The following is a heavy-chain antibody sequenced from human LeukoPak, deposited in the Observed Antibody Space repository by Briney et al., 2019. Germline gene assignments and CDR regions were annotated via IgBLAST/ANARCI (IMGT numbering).Heavy chain of an antibody. CDR1: GGSISSSNW. J-gene: IGHJ4*02. Sequence: PSETLSLTCAVSGGSISSSNWWSWVRQPPGKGLEWIGEIYHSGSTNYNPPLKSRVTISVDKSKNQFSLKLSSVTAADTAVYYCARLYSGSYYVFDYWGQGTLVTVSS. CDR2: IYHSGST. V-gene: IGHV4-4*02. D-gene: IGHD1-26*01. CDR3: ARLYSGSYYVFDY.